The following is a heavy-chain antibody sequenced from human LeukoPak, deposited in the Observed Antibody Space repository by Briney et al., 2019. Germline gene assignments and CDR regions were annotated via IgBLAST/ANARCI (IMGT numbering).Heavy chain of an antibody. V-gene: IGHV3-7*01. J-gene: IGHJ3*02. CDR3: AKQLAYCGGDCYSYAFDI. Sequence: GGSLRLSCAASGFTFSSYWMSWVRQAPGKGLEWVANIKQDGSEKYYVDSVKGRFTISRDNAKNSLYLQMNSLRAEDTAVYYCAKQLAYCGGDCYSYAFDIRGQGTMVTVSS. CDR1: GFTFSSYW. CDR2: IKQDGSEK. D-gene: IGHD2-21*02.